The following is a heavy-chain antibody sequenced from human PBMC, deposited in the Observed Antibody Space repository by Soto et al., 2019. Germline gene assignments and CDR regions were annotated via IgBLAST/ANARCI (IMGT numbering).Heavy chain of an antibody. CDR3: ARGLSWGAPFDY. Sequence: ASVKVSCKASGYTFTSYAMHWVRQAPGQRLEWMGGINAIYGKTNYAQKFQGRVTITADESTSTAYMELSSLRSEDTAVYYCARGLSWGAPFDYWGQGTLVTVSS. J-gene: IGHJ4*02. CDR1: GYTFTSYA. V-gene: IGHV1-3*01. D-gene: IGHD3-16*01. CDR2: INAIYGKT.